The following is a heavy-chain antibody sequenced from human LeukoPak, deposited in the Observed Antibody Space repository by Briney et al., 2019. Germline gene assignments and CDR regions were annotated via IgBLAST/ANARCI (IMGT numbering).Heavy chain of an antibody. CDR2: IYTGGGT. D-gene: IGHD3-3*01. Sequence: GGSLRLSCAASESIASGNYMTWVRQAPGKGLEWLSVIYTGGGTYYADSVKGRFTISRDTSKTTVYLQMNSLRGDDTAIYYCAHYDFWSGHALDIWGQGTMVTVSS. V-gene: IGHV3-66*01. CDR1: ESIASGNY. J-gene: IGHJ3*02. CDR3: AHYDFWSGHALDI.